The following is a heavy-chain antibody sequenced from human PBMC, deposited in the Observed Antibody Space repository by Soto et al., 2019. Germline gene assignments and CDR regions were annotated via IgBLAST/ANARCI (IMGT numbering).Heavy chain of an antibody. D-gene: IGHD6-19*01. Sequence: GGSLRLSCEASGFTFSNCAMSWVRQAPGKGLEWVSGISGTGRSTFYADSVKDRFTISRDNSKNTVYLQMSSLRAEDTAVYFCAKGNTSGWYFFDYWGQGTLVTVSS. CDR2: ISGTGRST. V-gene: IGHV3-23*01. J-gene: IGHJ4*02. CDR1: GFTFSNCA. CDR3: AKGNTSGWYFFDY.